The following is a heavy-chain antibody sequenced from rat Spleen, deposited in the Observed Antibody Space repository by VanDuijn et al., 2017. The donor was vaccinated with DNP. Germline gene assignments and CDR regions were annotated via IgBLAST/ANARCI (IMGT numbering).Heavy chain of an antibody. CDR3: VSPDYYDGSYPFF. V-gene: IGHV5-19*01. J-gene: IGHJ1*01. CDR1: GFTSSNYG. CDR2: ISPSGGST. Sequence: EVQLVESGGGLVQPGRSLKLSCAASGFTSSNYGMHWIRQAPTKGLEWVASISPSGGSTYYRDSVKGRFTISRDNAKSTLYLQMNSLRSEDMATYYCVSPDYYDGSYPFFWGPGTMVTVSS. D-gene: IGHD1-12*02.